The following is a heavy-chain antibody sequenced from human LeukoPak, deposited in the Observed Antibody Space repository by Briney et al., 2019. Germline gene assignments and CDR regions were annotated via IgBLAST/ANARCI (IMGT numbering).Heavy chain of an antibody. Sequence: ASVKVSCKASGYTFTSYDINWVRQATGQGLEWMGWMNPNSGNTGYAQKFQGRVTMTRNTSISTAYMELSSLRSEDTAVYYCARVLYGSGSPPGAWRQGTLVTVSS. J-gene: IGHJ5*02. D-gene: IGHD3-10*01. V-gene: IGHV1-8*01. CDR3: ARVLYGSGSPPGA. CDR2: MNPNSGNT. CDR1: GYTFTSYD.